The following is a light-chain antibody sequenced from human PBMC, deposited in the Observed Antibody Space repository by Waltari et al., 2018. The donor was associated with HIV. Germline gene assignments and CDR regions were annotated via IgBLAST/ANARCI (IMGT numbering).Light chain of an antibody. CDR3: SYTGTNSLH. V-gene: IGLV2-14*01. CDR2: EVT. Sequence: QSALTQPASVSGSPGQSITISFTGASSDVGCYDLTSWDQQHPGKAPRLIIYEVTTRPSGVSTRFFGSKSANTASLTISGLQADDEADYYCSYTGTNSLHFGGGTKVTV. CDR1: SSDVGCYDL. J-gene: IGLJ2*01.